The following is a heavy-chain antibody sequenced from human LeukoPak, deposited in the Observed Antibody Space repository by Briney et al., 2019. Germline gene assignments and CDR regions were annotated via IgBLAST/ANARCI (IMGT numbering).Heavy chain of an antibody. J-gene: IGHJ4*02. Sequence: PSETLSLTCTVSGGSISSGGYYWSWIRQHPGKGLEWIGYIYYSGSTYYNPSLKSRVTISVDTSKNQFSLRLSSVTAADTAVFYCARDRTTMMTSKPLGDFDYWGQGTLVTVSS. V-gene: IGHV4-31*03. CDR3: ARDRTTMMTSKPLGDFDY. D-gene: IGHD4-17*01. CDR2: IYYSGST. CDR1: GGSISSGGYY.